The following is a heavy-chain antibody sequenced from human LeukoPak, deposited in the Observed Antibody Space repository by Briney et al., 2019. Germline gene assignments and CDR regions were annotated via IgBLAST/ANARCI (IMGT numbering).Heavy chain of an antibody. J-gene: IGHJ4*02. CDR2: ISAYNCNA. Sequence: GASVKVSCKASGYTFTSYGISWVRQAPGQGLEWMGWISAYNCNANYAQNLQGRITMTTDTSTSTAYMELTSLRSDDTAVYYCARDYYYDSSGYVDYWGQGTLVTVSS. CDR3: ARDYYYDSSGYVDY. D-gene: IGHD3-22*01. CDR1: GYTFTSYG. V-gene: IGHV1-18*01.